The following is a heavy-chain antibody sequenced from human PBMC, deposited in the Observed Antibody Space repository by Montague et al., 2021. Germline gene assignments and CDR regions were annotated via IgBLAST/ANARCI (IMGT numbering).Heavy chain of an antibody. V-gene: IGHV4-4*07. CDR3: AIDSPVVAPWVGEHKGAFDI. CDR1: GDSISSYEYY. D-gene: IGHD3-10*01. Sequence: SETLSLTCSVSGDSISSYEYYWTWTRQPAGRGLEWIGRVYKRGDTNTNPSLRSRLTLSVDTSKNHFSLTLTSVTAADTAVYFCAIDSPVVAPWVGEHKGAFDIWGQGKMVTVSS. J-gene: IGHJ3*02. CDR2: VYKRGDT.